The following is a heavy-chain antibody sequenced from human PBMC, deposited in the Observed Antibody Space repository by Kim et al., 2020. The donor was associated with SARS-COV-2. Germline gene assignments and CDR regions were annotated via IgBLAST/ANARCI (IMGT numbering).Heavy chain of an antibody. Sequence: SVKVSCKASGGTFSAYGISWVRRAPGQGLEWMGRFVPITGTGNYAQKLQGRITITADKSSTTGYMDLSSLRSEDTAVYFCARSSGLYGLDVWCQGTTV. CDR1: GGTFSAYG. CDR2: FVPITGTG. V-gene: IGHV1-69*04. D-gene: IGHD3-10*01. J-gene: IGHJ6*02. CDR3: ARSSGLYGLDV.